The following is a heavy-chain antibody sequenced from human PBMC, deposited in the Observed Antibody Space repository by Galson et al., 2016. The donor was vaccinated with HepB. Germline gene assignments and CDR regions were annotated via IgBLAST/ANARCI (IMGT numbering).Heavy chain of an antibody. CDR3: AKDLWVRQQLAYYFDY. J-gene: IGHJ4*02. CDR2: ISHSGGTT. D-gene: IGHD6-13*01. Sequence: SLRLSCAASGFTFSSYSMSWVRQAPGKGLEWVSGISHSGGTTYYADSVKGRFTVSRDNSKYTLCLQMSSLRAEDTAVYYCAKDLWVRQQLAYYFDYWGQGTLVNVSS. V-gene: IGHV3-23*01. CDR1: GFTFSSYS.